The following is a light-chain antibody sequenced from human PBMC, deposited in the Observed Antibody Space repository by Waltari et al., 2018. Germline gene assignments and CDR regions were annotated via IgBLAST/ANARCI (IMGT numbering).Light chain of an antibody. J-gene: IGKJ4*01. CDR2: WAS. CDR3: QXYYDTXPT. Sequence: DIVLTQSPDSLSVSLGERATINCRSSHSVSYTSNNKSYLAWSQQRKGQPPRLLTYWASTREPGXXDRFXGSGSGTDFTLTISXXXSEDVAVYYCQXYYDTXPTXGGGTKVEIK. V-gene: IGKV4-1*01. CDR1: HSVSYTSNNKSY.